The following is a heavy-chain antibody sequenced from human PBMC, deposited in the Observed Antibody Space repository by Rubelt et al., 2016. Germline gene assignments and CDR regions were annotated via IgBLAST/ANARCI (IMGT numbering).Heavy chain of an antibody. CDR3: VREPRDV. J-gene: IGHJ6*04. CDR2: MYHSGTT. CDR1: GFSISSGYY. Sequence: QEQLQESGPGLVKPSETLTLTCNVSGFSISSGYYWGWIRQPPGKGLEWIGTMYHSGTTYYNSSLKSRAAISVDTSNNRFSLRWRSVTAADTAVYYCVREPRDVWGKGITVTVSS. V-gene: IGHV4-38-2*02.